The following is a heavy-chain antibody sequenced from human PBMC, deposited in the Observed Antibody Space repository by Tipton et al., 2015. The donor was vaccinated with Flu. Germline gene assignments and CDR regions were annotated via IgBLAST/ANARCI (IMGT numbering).Heavy chain of an antibody. Sequence: LSCTVSGASISSESYYWGWIRQPPGKGLEWIGNIYHSGSTNYNPSLKSRVTISLDKSKNQFSLNLSSVTAADTAVYYCAGVGAVTMVRGLAFDAFDIWGLGTMVAVSS. CDR2: IYHSGST. CDR3: AGVGAVTMVRGLAFDAFDI. V-gene: IGHV4-39*07. D-gene: IGHD3-10*01. CDR1: GASISSESYY. J-gene: IGHJ3*02.